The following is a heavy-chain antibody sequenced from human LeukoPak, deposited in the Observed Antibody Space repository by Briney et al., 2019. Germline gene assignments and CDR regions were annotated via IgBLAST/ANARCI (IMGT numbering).Heavy chain of an antibody. CDR1: GFSLSTSGVG. J-gene: IGHJ5*02. D-gene: IGHD5-24*01. CDR3: AHRSDGYNPRGWFDP. V-gene: IGHV2-5*02. Sequence: ESGPTLVKPTQTLTLTCTFSGFSLSTSGVGVGWIRQPPGKALEWLALIYWDDDKRYSPSLKSRLTITKDTSKNQVVLTMTNMDPVDTATYYCAHRSDGYNPRGWFDPWGQGTLVTVSS. CDR2: IYWDDDK.